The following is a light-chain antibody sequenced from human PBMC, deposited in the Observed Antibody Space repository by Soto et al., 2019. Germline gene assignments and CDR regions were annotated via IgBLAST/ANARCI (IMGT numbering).Light chain of an antibody. V-gene: IGKV1-12*01. CDR1: QGVSSW. CDR3: QQANSYPIT. J-gene: IGKJ5*01. Sequence: DIQMTQSPSSVSASVGDRVTITCRASQGVSSWLAWYQQKPGKAPRLLIYAVSSLQSGVPSRFSGSGYGPEVALPISIRQHGDVVTYYCQQANSYPITLGQGPRLE. CDR2: AVS.